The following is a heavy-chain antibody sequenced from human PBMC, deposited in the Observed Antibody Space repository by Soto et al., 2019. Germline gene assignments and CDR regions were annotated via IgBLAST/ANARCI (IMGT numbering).Heavy chain of an antibody. CDR3: ARGRTLITGTSLDY. CDR1: GGTFSSYA. D-gene: IGHD1-20*01. J-gene: IGHJ4*02. Sequence: SVKVSCKASGGTFSSYAISWVRQAPGQGLEWMGGIIPIFGTANYAQKFQGRVTITADESTSTAYMELSSLRSEDTAVYYCARGRTLITGTSLDYWGQGTLVTVSS. CDR2: IIPIFGTA. V-gene: IGHV1-69*13.